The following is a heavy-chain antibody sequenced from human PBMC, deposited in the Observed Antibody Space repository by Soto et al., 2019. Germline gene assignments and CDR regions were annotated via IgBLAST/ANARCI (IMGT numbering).Heavy chain of an antibody. J-gene: IGHJ3*02. V-gene: IGHV4-61*01. D-gene: IGHD2-15*01. CDR2: IYYSGST. Sequence: QVQLQESGPGLVKPSETLSLTCTVSGGSVSSGSYYWSWIRQPPGKGLEWIGYIYYSGSTNYNPPLKSRVTISVDTSKNQFSLKLSSVTAADTAVYYCARVVVVDAFDIWGQGTMVTVSS. CDR1: GGSVSSGSYY. CDR3: ARVVVVDAFDI.